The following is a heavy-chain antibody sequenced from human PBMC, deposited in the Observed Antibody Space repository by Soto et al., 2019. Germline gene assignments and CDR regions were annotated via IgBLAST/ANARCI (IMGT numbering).Heavy chain of an antibody. CDR3: ARDPFGYYVNYFDN. CDR2: ISVSGGST. D-gene: IGHD1-26*01. J-gene: IGHJ4*02. CDR1: GFTFSSYA. V-gene: IGHV3-23*01. Sequence: PGGSLRLSCAASGFTFSSYAMSWVRQAPGKGLELVSGISVSGGSTYYADSVKGRFTISRDDSKNTWYLQMNSLRPEDTAIFYCARDPFGYYVNYFDNWGQGTLVTVSS.